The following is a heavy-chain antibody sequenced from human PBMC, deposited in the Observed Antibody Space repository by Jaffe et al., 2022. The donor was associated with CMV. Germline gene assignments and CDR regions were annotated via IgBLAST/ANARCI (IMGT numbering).Heavy chain of an antibody. D-gene: IGHD2-21*02. Sequence: QVTLRESGPALVKPTQTLTLTCTFSGFSLDTSGMCVTWIRQPPGKALEWLARIDWDDGKYYNPSLETRLSISKDTSNNQVVLIVTDTDPVDTATYYCARITAWVADASDIWGQGTMVTVSS. CDR3: ARITAWVADASDI. V-gene: IGHV2-70*15. CDR2: IDWDDGK. CDR1: GFSLDTSGMC. J-gene: IGHJ3*02.